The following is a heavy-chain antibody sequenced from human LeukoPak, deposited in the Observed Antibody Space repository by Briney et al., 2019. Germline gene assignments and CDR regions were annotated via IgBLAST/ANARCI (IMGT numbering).Heavy chain of an antibody. CDR1: GFTFSSYG. Sequence: GESLRLSCAASGFTFSSYGMHWVRQAPGMGLEWVAVISFDGSNKYYADSVKGRFTISRDNSKNTLYLQMNSLKAEDTAVYYCAKVGTLAVTTEPYFDYWGQGTLVTVSS. D-gene: IGHD4-17*01. CDR3: AKVGTLAVTTEPYFDY. J-gene: IGHJ4*02. V-gene: IGHV3-30*18. CDR2: ISFDGSNK.